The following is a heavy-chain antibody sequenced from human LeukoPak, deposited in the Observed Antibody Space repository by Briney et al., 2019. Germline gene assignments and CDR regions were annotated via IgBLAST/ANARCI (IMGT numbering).Heavy chain of an antibody. CDR1: VFTFCVYY. D-gene: IGHD3-9*01. Sequence: GGSLRLSCAPSVFTFCVYYTSWIRQAPGKGLEWVSYISSSGRTIYYTDSVKGRFTISRDNAKISLYLQKNSLRAEDTAMYYCARGRYILTTNWFDPWGQGTLVSVSS. CDR2: ISSSGRTI. CDR3: ARGRYILTTNWFDP. J-gene: IGHJ5*02. V-gene: IGHV3-11*01.